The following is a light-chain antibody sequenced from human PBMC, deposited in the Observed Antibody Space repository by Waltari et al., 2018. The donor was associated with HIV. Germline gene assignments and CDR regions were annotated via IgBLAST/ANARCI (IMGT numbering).Light chain of an antibody. J-gene: IGLJ2*01. CDR2: GNR. CDR1: SSNIGDADFD. CDR3: QSFDYDSSLTVL. Sequence: QSVLTQPPSVSGAPGQTVTISCSGSSSNIGDADFDVHWYQQLPGTDPQLRSYGNRKRPSGVPDRFSGSKSGTSAALAITGLKPEDEADYYCQSFDYDSSLTVLFGGGTKLTVL. V-gene: IGLV1-40*01.